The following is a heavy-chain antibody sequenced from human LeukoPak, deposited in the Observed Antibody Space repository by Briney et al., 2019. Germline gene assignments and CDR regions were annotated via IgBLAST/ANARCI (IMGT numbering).Heavy chain of an antibody. Sequence: SETLSLTCTVSGGSISSSSYYWGWIRQPPGKGLEWIGSIYYSGSTYYNPSLKSRVTISVDTSKNQFSLKLSSVTAADTAVYYCARGVPPSSGSYFDYYYYYMDVWGKGTTVTVSS. D-gene: IGHD1-26*01. J-gene: IGHJ6*03. CDR2: IYYSGST. CDR1: GGSISSSSYY. CDR3: ARGVPPSSGSYFDYYYYYMDV. V-gene: IGHV4-39*07.